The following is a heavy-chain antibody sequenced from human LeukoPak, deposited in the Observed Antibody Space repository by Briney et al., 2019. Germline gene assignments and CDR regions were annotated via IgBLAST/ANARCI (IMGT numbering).Heavy chain of an antibody. CDR3: ARTDYGDFNYFDY. CDR2: IYPGDSDT. CDR1: GYSFTSYW. Sequence: GESPKISCKGSGYSFTSYWIGWVRQMPGKGLEWMGIIYPGDSDTRYSPSLQGQVTISAAKSISTAYLQWSSLKASDTAMYYCARTDYGDFNYFDYWGQGTLVTVSS. J-gene: IGHJ4*02. V-gene: IGHV5-51*01. D-gene: IGHD4-17*01.